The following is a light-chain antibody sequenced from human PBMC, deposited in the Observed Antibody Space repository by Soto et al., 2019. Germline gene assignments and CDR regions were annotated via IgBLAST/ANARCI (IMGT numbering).Light chain of an antibody. J-gene: IGLJ2*01. Sequence: QSVLTQPHSASGTPGQRVTISCSGSSSNIGSNTVNWYQQLPGTAPRLLIYSNNRRPSGVPDRFSGSKSGTSASLAISGLQSEDEADYYCAAWDDSLNGVVFGGGTKLTVL. CDR3: AAWDDSLNGVV. V-gene: IGLV1-44*01. CDR2: SNN. CDR1: SSNIGSNT.